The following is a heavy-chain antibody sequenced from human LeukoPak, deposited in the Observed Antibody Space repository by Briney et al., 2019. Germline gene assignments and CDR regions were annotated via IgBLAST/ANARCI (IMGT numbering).Heavy chain of an antibody. CDR1: GFTFSNYG. J-gene: IGHJ4*02. D-gene: IGHD2-21*01. Sequence: AGSMTLSCAASGFTFSNYGMHWVRQAQGKGPEWEAIVSKDGSRNYYADSVKGPFTTSRDNSNNMLDQQMTSLRANDTAVYRCVKEHSSYFFDNWEQGTLVTVSS. CDR2: VSKDGSRN. CDR3: VKEHSSYFFDN. V-gene: IGHV3-30*19.